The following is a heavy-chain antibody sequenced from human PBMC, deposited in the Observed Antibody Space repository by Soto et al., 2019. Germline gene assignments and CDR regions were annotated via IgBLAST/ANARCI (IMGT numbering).Heavy chain of an antibody. CDR3: VRTVGWLDP. V-gene: IGHV6-1*01. CDR1: GDSVSSNSAA. J-gene: IGHJ5*02. D-gene: IGHD2-15*01. CDR2: TYCRSKWYK. Sequence: SQTLSLTCAISGDSVSSNSAAWNWIRQSPSRGLEWLGRTYCRSKWYKEYAASVRSRITINPDTSKNQFSLQLNSVSPEDTAVYYCVRTVGWLDPWGQGILVTVSS.